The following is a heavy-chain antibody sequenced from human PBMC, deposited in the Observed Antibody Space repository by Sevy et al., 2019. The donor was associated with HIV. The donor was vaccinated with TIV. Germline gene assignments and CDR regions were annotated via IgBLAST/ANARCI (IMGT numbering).Heavy chain of an antibody. D-gene: IGHD2-15*01. V-gene: IGHV3-23*01. Sequence: GGSLRLSCAASGFPVSSNYMSWVRQAPGKGLEWVSVISDSGGNTIYADSVKGRFTVSRDNSRNTLYLQMNSLGAEDTAIYYCAIGLGYCSGGSCQHWDEGTLVTVSS. CDR3: AIGLGYCSGGSCQH. CDR2: ISDSGGNT. CDR1: GFPVSSNY. J-gene: IGHJ4*02.